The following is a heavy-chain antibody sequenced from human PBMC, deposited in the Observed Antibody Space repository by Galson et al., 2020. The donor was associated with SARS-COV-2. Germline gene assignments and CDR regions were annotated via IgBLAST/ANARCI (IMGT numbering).Heavy chain of an antibody. CDR2: IFYSGSS. D-gene: IGHD1-1*01. V-gene: IGHV4-59*01. Sequence: SETLSLTCTVSGGSITSYYWSWIRQPPGRGLECIGYIFYSGSSNYNPSLKSRVTISLDTSKSQFSLKLTSVTAADTAVYYCARLNWNAGGLDHWGQGTLVTVSS. CDR1: GGSITSYY. J-gene: IGHJ4*02. CDR3: ARLNWNAGGLDH.